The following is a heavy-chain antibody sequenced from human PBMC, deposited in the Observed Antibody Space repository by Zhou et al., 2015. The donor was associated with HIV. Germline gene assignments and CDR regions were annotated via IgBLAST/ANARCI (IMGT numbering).Heavy chain of an antibody. CDR1: GGTFSSYT. V-gene: IGHV1-69*02. CDR2: IIPILGIA. CDR3: ARAYRGGLGLMVYEDY. D-gene: IGHD2-8*01. J-gene: IGHJ4*02. Sequence: QVQLVQSGAEVKKPGSSVKVSCKASGGTFSSYTISWVRQAPGQGLEWMGRIIPILGIANYAQKFQGRVTITADKSTSTAYMELSSLRSEDTAVYYCARAYRGGLGLMVYEDYWGQGTLVTVSS.